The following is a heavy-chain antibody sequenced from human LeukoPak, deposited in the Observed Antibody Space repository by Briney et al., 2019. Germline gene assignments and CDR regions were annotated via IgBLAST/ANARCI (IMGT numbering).Heavy chain of an antibody. CDR1: GGTFSSHA. CDR2: IIPLFGRP. V-gene: IGHV1-69*06. Sequence: SVKLSCKPSGGTFSSHAISWVRQAHGQGLEWMGGIIPLFGRPVYAQNFQGSVTISADKSTSTAYMEVRSLGSEDTAMYYCAERERRWFDPWGQGNLVSVSS. J-gene: IGHJ5*02. D-gene: IGHD1-1*01. CDR3: AERERRWFDP.